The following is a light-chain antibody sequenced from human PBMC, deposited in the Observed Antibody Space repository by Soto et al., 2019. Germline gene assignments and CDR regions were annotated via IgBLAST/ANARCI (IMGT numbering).Light chain of an antibody. Sequence: EIVLTQSPGTPSLSPGERATLSCRASQSVSSSYLAWYQQKPGQAPRLLIYGASSRATGIPDRFSGSGSGTDFTLTISRLEPEDFAVYYCQQYGSPPFTFGPGTKVDIK. CDR1: QSVSSSY. CDR2: GAS. CDR3: QQYGSPPFT. J-gene: IGKJ3*01. V-gene: IGKV3-20*01.